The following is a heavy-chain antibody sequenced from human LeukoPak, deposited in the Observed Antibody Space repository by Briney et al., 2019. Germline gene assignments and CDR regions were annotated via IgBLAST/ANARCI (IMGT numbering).Heavy chain of an antibody. D-gene: IGHD6-13*01. CDR1: GFTFSSYE. CDR3: AGEQQLVGYPYYYGMDV. J-gene: IGHJ6*04. CDR2: ISTSSIYI. V-gene: IGHV3-21*01. Sequence: GGSLRLSCAASGFTFSSYEMNWVRQAPGKGLEWVSSISTSSIYIFYAASVKGRFTISRDNAKNSLFLQMNSLRAEDTAVYYCAGEQQLVGYPYYYGMDVWGKGTTVTVSS.